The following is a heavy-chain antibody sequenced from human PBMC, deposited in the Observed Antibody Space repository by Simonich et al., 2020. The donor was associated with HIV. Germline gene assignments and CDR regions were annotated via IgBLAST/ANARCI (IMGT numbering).Heavy chain of an antibody. CDR2: MNSHDSTI. CDR3: ARVWGGDYSALQY. V-gene: IGHV3-48*03. CDR1: GFTFTSFE. J-gene: IGHJ1*01. Sequence: EVQLVESGGGLVQPGGSLRLSCAASGFTFTSFEVNWVRQAPGKGREWVSYMNSHDSTIYYADSVKGRFTISRDNAKNSLYLQMNSLRPEDTAVYYCARVWGGDYSALQYWGQGTLVTVSS. D-gene: IGHD7-27*01.